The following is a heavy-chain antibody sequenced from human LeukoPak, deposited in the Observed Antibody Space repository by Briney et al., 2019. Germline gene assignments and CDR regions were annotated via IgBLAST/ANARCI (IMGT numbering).Heavy chain of an antibody. J-gene: IGHJ4*02. CDR2: IYWNGADS. CDR1: GFTFDDYG. D-gene: IGHD3-22*01. V-gene: IGHV3-20*04. CDR3: ARDTDSRGNFDY. Sequence: GGSLRLSCAASGFTFDDYGMSWVRQVPGKGLEWVSGIYWNGADSRYADLVKGQFTISRDNAKNSLYLQMNSLRAEDTALYYCARDTDSRGNFDYWGQGTLVTVSS.